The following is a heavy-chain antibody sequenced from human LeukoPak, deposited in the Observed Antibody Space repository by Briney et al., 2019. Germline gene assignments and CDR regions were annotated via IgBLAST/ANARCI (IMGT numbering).Heavy chain of an antibody. J-gene: IGHJ5*02. Sequence: GGSLRLSCAASGFTFSSYNMNWVRQAPGKGLEWVSYISPGSSTIYYADSVKGRFTISRDNAKNTLYLQMNSLRAEDTAVYYCARFYGVPGGWFDPWGQGTLVTVSS. V-gene: IGHV3-48*01. D-gene: IGHD4-17*01. CDR1: GFTFSSYN. CDR2: ISPGSSTI. CDR3: ARFYGVPGGWFDP.